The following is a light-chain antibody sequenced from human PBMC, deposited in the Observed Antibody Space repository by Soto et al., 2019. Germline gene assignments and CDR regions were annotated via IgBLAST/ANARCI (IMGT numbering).Light chain of an antibody. CDR2: EVS. Sequence: SALTQPPSASGSPGQSVTISCTGTSSDVGGYNYVSWYQQHPGKAPKLMIYEVSKRPSGVPDRFSGSKSGNTASLTVSGLQAEDEADYYCSSYARNRDVLFGGGTKLTVL. CDR1: SSDVGGYNY. CDR3: SSYARNRDVL. V-gene: IGLV2-8*01. J-gene: IGLJ2*01.